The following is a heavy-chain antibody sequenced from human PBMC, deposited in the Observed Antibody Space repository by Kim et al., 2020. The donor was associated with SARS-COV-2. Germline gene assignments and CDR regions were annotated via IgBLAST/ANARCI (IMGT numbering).Heavy chain of an antibody. J-gene: IGHJ6*02. V-gene: IGHV3-23*01. Sequence: GSLRLSCAASGFSFSSYVMSWVRQAPGKGLEWVSVISGSGDSTHNADSVKGRFTISRDNSKNTLYLQMNSLRAEDTAVYYCAKGSSGSWYSGKDVWGQGTTVTVSS. CDR1: GFSFSSYV. CDR2: ISGSGDST. D-gene: IGHD2-15*01. CDR3: AKGSSGSWYSGKDV.